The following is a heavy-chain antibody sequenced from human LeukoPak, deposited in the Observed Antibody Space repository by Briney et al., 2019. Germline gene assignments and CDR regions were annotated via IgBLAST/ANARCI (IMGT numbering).Heavy chain of an antibody. CDR1: GFTFSGSA. J-gene: IGHJ4*02. CDR3: AKEDGDYGGVRYFDY. Sequence: GGSLRLSCAASGFTFSGSAMHWVRQASGKGLEWVAVISYDGSNKYYADSVKGRFTISRDNSKNTLYLQMNSLRAEDTAVYYCAKEDGDYGGVRYFDYWGQGTLVTVSS. CDR2: ISYDGSNK. D-gene: IGHD4-23*01. V-gene: IGHV3-30*04.